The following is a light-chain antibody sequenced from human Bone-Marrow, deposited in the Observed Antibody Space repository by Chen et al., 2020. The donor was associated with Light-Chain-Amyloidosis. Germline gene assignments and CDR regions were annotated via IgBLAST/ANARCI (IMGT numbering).Light chain of an antibody. J-gene: IGLJ3*02. V-gene: IGLV2-11*01. CDR2: DVS. CDR1: SRDVGGYDS. Sequence: QSALTQPRSVSGSPGQSVTISCTGTSRDVGGYDSVSWYPQSSGKAPKLMIYDVSKRPAGVPDRFSASKSGNTASLTISGLQAEDEADYYCCSYAGIYWVFGGGTKLTVL. CDR3: CSYAGIYWV.